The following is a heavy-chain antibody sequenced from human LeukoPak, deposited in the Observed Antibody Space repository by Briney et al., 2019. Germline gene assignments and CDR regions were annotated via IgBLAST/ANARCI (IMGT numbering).Heavy chain of an antibody. CDR3: ARDLNWGAMVLSFDL. J-gene: IGHJ2*01. CDR2: INPSGGST. CDR1: GYTFTSYY. V-gene: IGHV1-46*01. Sequence: ASVKVSCKASGYTFTSYYMHWVRQAPGQGLEWVGIINPSGGSTSYAQKFQGRVTMTRDTSTSTVYMELSSLRSEDTAVYYWARDLNWGAMVLSFDLWGRGTLVTVSS. D-gene: IGHD3-16*01.